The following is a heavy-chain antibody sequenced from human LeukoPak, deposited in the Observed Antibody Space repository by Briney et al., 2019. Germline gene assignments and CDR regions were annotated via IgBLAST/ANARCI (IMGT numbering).Heavy chain of an antibody. D-gene: IGHD3/OR15-3a*01. Sequence: GGSLRLSCAASGFILSSYWMSWVRQAPGKGLEWVANIKQDGSEKYYVDSVKGRFTISRDNAKNSLYLQMNSLRAEDTAVYYCARDRLVIIPGGFDIWGQGTMVAVSS. CDR3: ARDRLVIIPGGFDI. CDR2: IKQDGSEK. CDR1: GFILSSYW. V-gene: IGHV3-7*01. J-gene: IGHJ3*02.